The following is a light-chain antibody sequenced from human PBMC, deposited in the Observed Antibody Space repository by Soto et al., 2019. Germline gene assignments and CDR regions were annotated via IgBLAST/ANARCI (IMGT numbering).Light chain of an antibody. CDR3: QKYNGAPLT. J-gene: IGKJ3*01. CDR1: QAIANY. CDR2: AAS. V-gene: IGKV1-27*01. Sequence: DIQMTQSPSSLSASVGDRVTITCRASQAIANYLAWYQQKPGKVPKLLIYAASTLEPGVPSRFSGSGFGTDFTLSISSLQPEDFATYYCQKYNGAPLTFGPGTKVDIK.